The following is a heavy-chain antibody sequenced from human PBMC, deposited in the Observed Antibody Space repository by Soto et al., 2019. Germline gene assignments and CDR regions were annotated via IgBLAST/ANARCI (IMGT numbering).Heavy chain of an antibody. J-gene: IGHJ4*02. CDR3: AKDISEVPAAQGGFDY. D-gene: IGHD2-2*01. V-gene: IGHV3-9*01. Sequence: ALRLSFAASGFTFDDYAMHWVRQAPGKGLEWVSGISWNSGSIGYADSVKGRFTISRDNAKNSLYLQMNSLRAEDTALYYCAKDISEVPAAQGGFDYWGQGTLVTVSS. CDR2: ISWNSGSI. CDR1: GFTFDDYA.